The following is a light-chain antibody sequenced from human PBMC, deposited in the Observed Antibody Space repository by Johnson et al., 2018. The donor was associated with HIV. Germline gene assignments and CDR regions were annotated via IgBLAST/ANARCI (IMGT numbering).Light chain of an antibody. CDR2: ENN. J-gene: IGLJ1*01. Sequence: SVLSQPPSVSAAPGQKVTISCSGSSSNIGTNFVSWYQQFPGAAPKLLIYENNKRPSGIPDRFSDSKSGTSATLAITGLQTGDEADYYCASWDRSLTVGTVFGPGTRVTVL. CDR3: ASWDRSLTVGTV. V-gene: IGLV1-51*02. CDR1: SSNIGTNF.